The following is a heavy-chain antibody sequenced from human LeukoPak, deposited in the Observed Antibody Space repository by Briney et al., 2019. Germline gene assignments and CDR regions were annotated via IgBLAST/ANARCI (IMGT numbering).Heavy chain of an antibody. CDR1: GGSISSSY. J-gene: IGHJ4*02. D-gene: IGHD5-24*01. V-gene: IGHV4-59*08. CDR2: FYYSGAT. CDR3: ARSNARDGYNFGN. Sequence: SETLSLTCTVSGGSISSSYWSWIRQSPGKGLEWIGYFYYSGATNYNPSLKSRVTISVDTSKTQLSLKMTSMTAADTAVYYCARSNARDGYNFGNWGQGTLVTVSS.